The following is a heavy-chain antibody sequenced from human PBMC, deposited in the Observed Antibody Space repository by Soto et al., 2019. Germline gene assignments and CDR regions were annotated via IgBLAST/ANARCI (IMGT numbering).Heavy chain of an antibody. V-gene: IGHV4-59*01. CDR1: GGSISSYY. Sequence: SETLSLTCTVSGGSISSYYWSWIRQPPGKGLEWMGYIYYSGSTNYNPSLKSRVTISVDTSKNQFSLKLSSVTAADTAVYYCARVDYYYYYMDVWGKGTTVTVSS. CDR2: IYYSGST. CDR3: ARVDYYYYYMDV. J-gene: IGHJ6*03.